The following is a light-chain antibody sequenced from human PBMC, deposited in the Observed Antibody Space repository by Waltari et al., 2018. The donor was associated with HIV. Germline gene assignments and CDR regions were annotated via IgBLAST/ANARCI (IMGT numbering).Light chain of an antibody. CDR1: QSVGSY. Sequence: EIVMTQSPATLSVSLGERATLSCRASQSVGSYLAWYQQKPGQAPRLLIYDASSRATGVPARFTGSGSGTEFTLTISSLQSEDFAVYYCQQFIFWPFTFGQGTNLEI. V-gene: IGKV3-15*01. J-gene: IGKJ2*01. CDR2: DAS. CDR3: QQFIFWPFT.